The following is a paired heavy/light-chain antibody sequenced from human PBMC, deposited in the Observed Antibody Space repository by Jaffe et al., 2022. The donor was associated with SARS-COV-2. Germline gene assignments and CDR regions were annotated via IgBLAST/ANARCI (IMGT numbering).Light chain of an antibody. CDR2: KAS. V-gene: IGKV1-5*03. Sequence: DIQMTQSPSTLSASVGDRVTITCRASQSISGWLAWYQQRPGKAPKLLIYKASSLQSGVPSRFSGTGSGTEFTLTISSLQPDDFATYYCQQYNSYPLTFGGGTKVEI. CDR1: QSISGW. J-gene: IGKJ4*01. CDR3: QQYNSYPLT.
Heavy chain of an antibody. CDR1: GFSFSSYE. CDR3: AREDYDLWSVVSPGGYYFDY. Sequence: EVQLVESGGGWVQPGGSLRLSCGASGFSFSSYEMNWVRQAPGKGLEWLSYTSSSGSTKYYADSVKGRFTISRDNAKNSLYLQMDSLRAEDTAVYYCAREDYDLWSVVSPGGYYFDYWGQGTLVTVSS. V-gene: IGHV3-48*03. D-gene: IGHD3-3*01. CDR2: TSSSGSTK. J-gene: IGHJ4*02.